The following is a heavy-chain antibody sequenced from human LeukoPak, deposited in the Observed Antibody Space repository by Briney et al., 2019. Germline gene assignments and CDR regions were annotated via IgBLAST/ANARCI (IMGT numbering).Heavy chain of an antibody. CDR2: ISSNGGST. V-gene: IGHV3-64*01. D-gene: IGHD6-19*01. Sequence: GGSLRLSCAASGFTFCSYAMHWVRQAPGKGLEYVSAISSNGGSTYYANSVKGRFTISRDNSKNTLYLQMGSLRAEDMAVYYCARDWHSSGWYYFDYWGQGTLVTVSS. J-gene: IGHJ4*02. CDR3: ARDWHSSGWYYFDY. CDR1: GFTFCSYA.